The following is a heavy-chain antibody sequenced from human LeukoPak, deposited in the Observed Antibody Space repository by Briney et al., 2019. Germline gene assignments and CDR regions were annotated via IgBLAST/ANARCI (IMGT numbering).Heavy chain of an antibody. CDR3: AREYTLYISGWFIDY. J-gene: IGHJ4*02. D-gene: IGHD6-19*01. CDR1: GDSNTNSLYY. CDR2: IDYSGST. Sequence: SETLSLTCTVSGDSNTNSLYYWGWVRQPPGKGLEWIGTIDYSGSTYYNPSLKSRATISIDTSKNQFSLTLSPVTAADTAVYYCAREYTLYISGWFIDYWGQGTVVTVSS. V-gene: IGHV4-39*07.